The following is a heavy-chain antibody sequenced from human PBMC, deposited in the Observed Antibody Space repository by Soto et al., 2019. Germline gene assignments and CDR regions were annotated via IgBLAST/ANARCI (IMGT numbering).Heavy chain of an antibody. CDR2: IYYSGST. Sequence: PSETLSLTCTVSGGSISSGGYYWSWIRQHPGKGLEWIGYIYYSGSTYYNPSLKSRVTISVDTSKNQFSLKLSSVTAADTAVYYCGGNGGGWFDPWGQGTLVTVSS. CDR3: GGNGGGWFDP. D-gene: IGHD3-16*01. CDR1: GGSISSGGYY. J-gene: IGHJ5*02. V-gene: IGHV4-31*03.